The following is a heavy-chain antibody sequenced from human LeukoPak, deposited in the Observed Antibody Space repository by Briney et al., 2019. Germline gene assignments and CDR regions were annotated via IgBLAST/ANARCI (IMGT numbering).Heavy chain of an antibody. CDR3: XXXXXXXXXXXXXYYYYMDV. V-gene: IGHV4-59*01. CDR2: IYYSGST. Sequence: TXXVXGGSISSYYWSWIRQPPGKGLEWIGYIYYSGSTNYNPSPKSRVTISVETSKNQFSLKLSSVTAADTAVDYWXXXXXXXXXXXXXYYYYMDVWGKGTTVTVSS. J-gene: IGHJ6*03. CDR1: GGSISSYY.